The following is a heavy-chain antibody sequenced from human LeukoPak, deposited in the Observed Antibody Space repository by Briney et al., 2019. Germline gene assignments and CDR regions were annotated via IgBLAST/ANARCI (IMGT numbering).Heavy chain of an antibody. CDR3: ARATPYYYYMDV. CDR2: IYTSGST. V-gene: IGHV4-61*02. J-gene: IGHJ6*03. Sequence: SDTLSLTCTVSGGSISSGSYYWSWIRQPAGKGLEWIGRIYTSGSTNYNPSLKSRVTISVDTSKNQFSLKLSSVTAADTAVYYCARATPYYYYMDVWGKGTTVTVSS. CDR1: GGSISSGSYY.